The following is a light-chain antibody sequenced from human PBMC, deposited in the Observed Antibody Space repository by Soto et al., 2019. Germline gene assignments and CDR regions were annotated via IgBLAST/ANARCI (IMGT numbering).Light chain of an antibody. CDR2: EDS. CDR3: SLYTSSSSYV. J-gene: IGLJ1*01. V-gene: IGLV2-14*02. CDR1: NTDIGNYNL. Sequence: QSVLAQPASVSGSPGQSITISCTVTNTDIGNYNLVSWYQRHPGKAPKLMIYEDSNRPSGVSNRFSASKSGNTASLTISGLQAEDAADHYCSLYTSSSSYVFGTGTKVTVL.